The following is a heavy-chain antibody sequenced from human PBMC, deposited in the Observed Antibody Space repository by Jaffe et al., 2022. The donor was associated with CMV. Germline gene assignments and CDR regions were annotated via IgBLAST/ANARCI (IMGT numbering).Heavy chain of an antibody. J-gene: IGHJ4*02. Sequence: QVHLVQSEAEVKKPGASVKVSCKSSGYTLTSYGIGWVRQAPGQGLEWMGWITAYNGDTNYAQKVQGRVTMTTDTATSTAYMELRSLRSDDTAVYYCARLYGDATFDYWGQGTLVTVSS. D-gene: IGHD4-17*01. CDR3: ARLYGDATFDY. CDR1: GYTLTSYG. CDR2: ITAYNGDT. V-gene: IGHV1-18*01.